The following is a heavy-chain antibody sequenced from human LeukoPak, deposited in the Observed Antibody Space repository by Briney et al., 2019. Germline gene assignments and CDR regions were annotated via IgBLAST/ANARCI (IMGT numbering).Heavy chain of an antibody. Sequence: ASVTVSFKASGYTFTVYYMHWVRQAPGQGLEWMGWINPNSGGTNYSQKFQGRVTMTRDTAISTAYMELSRLRSDDTAVYYCARGTEVEWGQGTLVTVSS. D-gene: IGHD1-26*01. CDR3: ARGTEVE. CDR2: INPNSGGT. V-gene: IGHV1-2*02. J-gene: IGHJ4*02. CDR1: GYTFTVYY.